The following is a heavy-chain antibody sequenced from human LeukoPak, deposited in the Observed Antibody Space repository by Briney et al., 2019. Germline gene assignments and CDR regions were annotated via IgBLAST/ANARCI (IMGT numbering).Heavy chain of an antibody. D-gene: IGHD3-10*01. Sequence: GESLKISCKGSGYSFTSYWITWVRQMPGKGLEWMGRIDPSDSYTNYNPSFQGHVTISVDKSITTAYLQWSGLKASDTAMYYCARPGSLYYGSGNLDYWGQGTLVTVSS. CDR3: ARPGSLYYGSGNLDY. CDR1: GYSFTSYW. V-gene: IGHV5-10-1*01. J-gene: IGHJ4*02. CDR2: IDPSDSYT.